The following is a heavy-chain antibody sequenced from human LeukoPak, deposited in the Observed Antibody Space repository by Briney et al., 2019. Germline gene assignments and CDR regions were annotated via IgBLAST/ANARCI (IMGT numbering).Heavy chain of an antibody. CDR3: AREGTSGTHLNWFDP. Sequence: PSETLSLTCTVSGGSLSSYYWSWIRQPPGKGLEWIGHIYGSGSTNYNPSLKNRVTLSVDTSKNQFSLKLSSVTAADTAVYYCAREGTSGTHLNWFDPWGQGTLVTVSS. CDR2: IYGSGST. CDR1: GGSLSSYY. V-gene: IGHV4-59*01. J-gene: IGHJ5*02. D-gene: IGHD1-1*01.